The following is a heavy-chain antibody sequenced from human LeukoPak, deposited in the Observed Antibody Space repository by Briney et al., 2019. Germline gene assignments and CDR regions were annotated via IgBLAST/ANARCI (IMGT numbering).Heavy chain of an antibody. CDR2: IRYDGSNK. V-gene: IGHV3-30*02. CDR1: GFTFSSYG. J-gene: IGHJ4*02. Sequence: GGSLRLSCAASGFTFSSYGMHWVRQAPGKGLEWVAFIRYDGSNKYYADSVKGRFTISRDNSKNTLYLQMNSLRAEDTAVYYCAKDLSPYGSGSYGLLRPEIFDYWGQGTLVTVSS. CDR3: AKDLSPYGSGSYGLLRPEIFDY. D-gene: IGHD3-10*01.